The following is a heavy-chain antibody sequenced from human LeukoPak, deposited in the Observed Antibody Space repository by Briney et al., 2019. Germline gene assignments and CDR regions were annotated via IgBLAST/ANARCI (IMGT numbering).Heavy chain of an antibody. CDR2: ISYDGSIK. V-gene: IGHV3-30-3*01. CDR3: ARDLGRSGIGVVIYWYFDL. D-gene: IGHD3-22*01. J-gene: IGHJ2*01. Sequence: GRSLRLSCAASGFPFSSYSIHWVRQAPGKGLEWVAVISYDGSIKYYADSVKGRFTISRDNSKNTLLLQLNSLKAEDTAVYYCARDLGRSGIGVVIYWYFDLWAVAPWSLSPQ. CDR1: GFPFSSYS.